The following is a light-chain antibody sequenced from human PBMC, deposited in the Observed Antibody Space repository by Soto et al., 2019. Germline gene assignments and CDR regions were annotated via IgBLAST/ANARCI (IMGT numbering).Light chain of an antibody. V-gene: IGLV2-23*01. Sequence: QSVLTQPASVSGSPGQSITISCTGTSSDVGSYNLVSWYQQHPGKAPKLMIYEGSKRPSGASNRFSGSKSGNTASLTISGLQAEGEADYYCCSYAGSSTPYAFGTGTKVTVL. J-gene: IGLJ1*01. CDR3: CSYAGSSTPYA. CDR1: SSDVGSYNL. CDR2: EGS.